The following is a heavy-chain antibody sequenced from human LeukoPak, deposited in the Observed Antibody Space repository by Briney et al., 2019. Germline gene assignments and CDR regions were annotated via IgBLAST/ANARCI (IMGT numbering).Heavy chain of an antibody. CDR1: GLCFTYYS. Sequence: GGSLRLSCAASGLCFTYYSMNCVRQAHGRGLEWVSLIGGSGPTTYYADSVKGRLTTSRDNATNSLYLQMKSLRAEDTAVYCCARGGIPNCSGASGYFFGQFWGQGTLVTVSS. D-gene: IGHD3-22*01. V-gene: IGHV3-48*01. J-gene: IGHJ4*02. CDR2: IGGSGPTT. CDR3: ARGGIPNCSGASGYFFGQF.